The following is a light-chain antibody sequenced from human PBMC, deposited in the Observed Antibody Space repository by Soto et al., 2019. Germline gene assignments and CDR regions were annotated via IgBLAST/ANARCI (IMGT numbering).Light chain of an antibody. CDR2: EVS. Sequence: QSVLTQPPSASGSPGQSVTISCTGTSSDVGGYSYVSWYQQHPGKAPKLITYEVSKRPSGVPDRFSGSKSGNTASLTVSGIQAEDEADYYCSSYAGSNNFVMFGGGTKLTVL. V-gene: IGLV2-8*01. CDR3: SSYAGSNNFVM. J-gene: IGLJ3*02. CDR1: SSDVGGYSY.